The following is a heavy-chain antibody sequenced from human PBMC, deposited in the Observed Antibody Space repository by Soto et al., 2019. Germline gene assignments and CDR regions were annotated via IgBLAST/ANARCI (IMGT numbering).Heavy chain of an antibody. J-gene: IGHJ3*01. D-gene: IGHD6-13*01. CDR3: ARDLADVHLWDAFDV. CDR2: IVPMFGTT. CDR1: GDTFNSYG. V-gene: IGHV1-69*01. Sequence: QVQLVQSGPELKKPGSSVKVSCKAPGDTFNSYGISWVRQAPGQGLEWMGGIVPMFGTTNLALKFEDRVTITADELTTTVYMEVRGLTSEDTAVYYCARDLADVHLWDAFDVWGHGTRVTVSS.